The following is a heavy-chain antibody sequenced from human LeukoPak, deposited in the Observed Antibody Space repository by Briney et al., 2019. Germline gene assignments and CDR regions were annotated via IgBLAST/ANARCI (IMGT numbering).Heavy chain of an antibody. CDR1: GFTFSSHW. CDR2: INSDGSTT. Sequence: GGSLRLSCAASGFTFSSHWMHWVRQAPGKGLVWVSRINSDGSTTTYADSVKGRFTISRDNANNTLYLQMNSLRAEDTAVYYCARRTSGAFAIWGQGTKVTVSS. CDR3: ARRTSGAFAI. V-gene: IGHV3-74*01. J-gene: IGHJ3*02.